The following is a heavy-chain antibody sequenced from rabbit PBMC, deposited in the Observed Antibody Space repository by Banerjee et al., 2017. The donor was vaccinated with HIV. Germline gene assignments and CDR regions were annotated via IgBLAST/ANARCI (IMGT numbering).Heavy chain of an antibody. Sequence: QEQLVESGGGLVQPEGSLALTCKASGFTISSTYYMCWVRQAPGKGLEWIGCIYAGSSGYSYYANWAKGRFTISKTSSTTVTLQMTSLTAADTATYFCARDNDGRFYFNLWGQGTLVTVS. CDR2: IYAGSSGYS. CDR1: GFTISSTYY. CDR3: ARDNDGRFYFNL. J-gene: IGHJ4*01. D-gene: IGHD5-1*01. V-gene: IGHV1S45*01.